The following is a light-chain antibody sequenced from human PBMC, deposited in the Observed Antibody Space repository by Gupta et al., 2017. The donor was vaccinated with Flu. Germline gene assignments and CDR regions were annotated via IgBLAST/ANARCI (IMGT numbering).Light chain of an antibody. Sequence: QSVLTPPPSAPGAAGHTVTISCSGSRSNIGSNYVSWYQQVPGRAPTLLIYSNYERPSGVPDRFSGSKSGTSASLAISWVQSEDEADYYCAAWDDRPNVVVFGAGTTLSVL. CDR3: AAWDDRPNVVV. CDR1: RSNIGSNY. CDR2: SNY. J-gene: IGLJ2*01. V-gene: IGLV1-44*01.